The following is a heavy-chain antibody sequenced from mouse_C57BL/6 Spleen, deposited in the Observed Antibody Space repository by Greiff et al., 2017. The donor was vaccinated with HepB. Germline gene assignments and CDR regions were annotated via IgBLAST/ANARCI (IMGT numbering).Heavy chain of an antibody. V-gene: IGHV1-26*01. J-gene: IGHJ3*01. Sequence: EVQLQQSGPELVKPGASVKISCKASGYTFTDYYMNWVKQSHGKSLEWIGDINPNNGGTSYNQKFKGKATLTVDKSSSTAYMELRSLTSEDSAVYYCARDGGWLLRGAYWGQGTLVTVSA. CDR3: ARDGGWLLRGAY. CDR1: GYTFTDYY. D-gene: IGHD2-3*01. CDR2: INPNNGGT.